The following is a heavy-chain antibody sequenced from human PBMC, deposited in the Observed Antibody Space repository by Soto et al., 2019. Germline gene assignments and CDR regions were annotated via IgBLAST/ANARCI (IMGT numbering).Heavy chain of an antibody. Sequence: PGGSLRLSCAASGFTFSSAWINWVRQAPGKGLEWVVNIKQDGSEKYYVDSVKGRFTISRDNAKNSLYLQMNSLRAEDTAVYYCARDRYTVTTISEDYWGQGTLVTVSS. V-gene: IGHV3-7*05. D-gene: IGHD4-17*01. CDR3: ARDRYTVTTISEDY. J-gene: IGHJ4*02. CDR1: GFTFSSAW. CDR2: IKQDGSEK.